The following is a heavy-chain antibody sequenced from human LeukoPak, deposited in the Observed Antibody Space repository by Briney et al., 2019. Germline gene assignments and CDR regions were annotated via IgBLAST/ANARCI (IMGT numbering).Heavy chain of an antibody. CDR2: ISSSGSTI. CDR3: ATLPAPSDSSGYSTDY. J-gene: IGHJ4*02. D-gene: IGHD3-22*01. V-gene: IGHV3-11*01. CDR1: GFTFSDYD. Sequence: GGSLRLSCAASGFTFSDYDMSWIRQAPGKGLEWVSYISSSGSTIYYADSVKGRFTISRDNAKNSLYLQMNSLRAEDTAVYYCATLPAPSDSSGYSTDYWGQGTLVTVSS.